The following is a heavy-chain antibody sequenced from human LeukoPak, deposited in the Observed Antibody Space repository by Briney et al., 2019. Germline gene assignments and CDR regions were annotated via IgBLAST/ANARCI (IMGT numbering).Heavy chain of an antibody. J-gene: IGHJ5*02. V-gene: IGHV3-33*06. D-gene: IGHD1-26*01. Sequence: GGSLRLSCAASGFTFSSYGMHWVRQAPGKGLEWVAVIWYDGSNKYYADSVKGRFTISRDNSKNTLYLQMNSQRAEDTAVYYCAKDSKSRYSGSYFDWFDPWGQGTLVTVSS. CDR2: IWYDGSNK. CDR1: GFTFSSYG. CDR3: AKDSKSRYSGSYFDWFDP.